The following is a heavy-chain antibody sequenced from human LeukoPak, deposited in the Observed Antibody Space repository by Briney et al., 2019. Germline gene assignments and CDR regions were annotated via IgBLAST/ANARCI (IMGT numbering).Heavy chain of an antibody. CDR3: ARGGGYYDSSGYLR. D-gene: IGHD3-22*01. CDR2: ISYDGSNK. CDR1: GFTFSSYG. Sequence: PGRSLRLSCAASGFTFSSYGMHWVRQAPGKGLEWVAVISYDGSNKYYADSVKGRFTISRDNSKNTLYLQMNSLRAEDTAVYYCARGGGYYDSSGYLRWGQGTLVTVSS. V-gene: IGHV3-30*03. J-gene: IGHJ4*02.